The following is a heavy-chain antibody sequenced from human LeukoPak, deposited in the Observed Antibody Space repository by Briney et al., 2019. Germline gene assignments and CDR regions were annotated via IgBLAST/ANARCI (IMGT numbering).Heavy chain of an antibody. D-gene: IGHD6-19*01. CDR3: VRGLGSSGWYYFDY. Sequence: PGGSLRLSCAASGFTFSDYYMGWIRQAPGKGLEWVAVISYDGSNMYYADSVKGRFTISRDNYKNTLYLQMNSLRAEDTAVYYCVRGLGSSGWYYFDYWAQGTLVTVSS. CDR1: GFTFSDYY. CDR2: ISYDGSNM. V-gene: IGHV3-30*03. J-gene: IGHJ4*02.